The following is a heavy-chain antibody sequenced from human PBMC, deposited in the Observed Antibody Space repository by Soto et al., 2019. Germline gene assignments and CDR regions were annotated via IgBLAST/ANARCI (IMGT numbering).Heavy chain of an antibody. Sequence: QVQLQESGPGLVKPSQTLSLTCTVSGGSISSGGYYWSWIRQHPGKGLEWIGYIYYSGSTYYNPSLKSRVTISVDTSKNQFSLKLSSVTAADTAVYYCARYYYDSSGSPYYYYYYGMDVWGQGTTVTVSS. CDR2: IYYSGST. CDR1: GGSISSGGYY. J-gene: IGHJ6*02. CDR3: ARYYYDSSGSPYYYYYYGMDV. V-gene: IGHV4-31*03. D-gene: IGHD3-22*01.